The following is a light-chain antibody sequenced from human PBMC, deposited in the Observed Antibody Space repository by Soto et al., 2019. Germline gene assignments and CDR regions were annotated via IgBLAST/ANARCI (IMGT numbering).Light chain of an antibody. CDR3: QQSYSTPRT. CDR1: QPVITS. V-gene: IGKV1-39*01. CDR2: DAS. Sequence: DIQLTQSPSALSASIGARVPITCRASQPVITSLAWYQHKPGEAPKLLIYDASILQTGVPSRFSGYASGTEFTLTISSLQPEDFATYYCQQSYSTPRTFGQGTKVDIK. J-gene: IGKJ1*01.